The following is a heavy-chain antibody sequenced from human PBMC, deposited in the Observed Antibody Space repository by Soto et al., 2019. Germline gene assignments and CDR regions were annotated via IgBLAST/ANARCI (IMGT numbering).Heavy chain of an antibody. CDR2: ISYSGIT. V-gene: IGHV4-31*03. J-gene: IGHJ5*02. CDR1: GGSISSGGYY. D-gene: IGHD2-2*01. CDR3: ARSVVVPSAIDWFDP. Sequence: QVQLQESGPGLVKPSQTLSLTCTVSGGSISSGGYYCSWIRQHPGRGLEWIGYISYSGITYYNPSLKSRVTISLDTSENRFSLNLSSVTAADTAVYYCARSVVVPSAIDWFDPWGQGTLVTVSS.